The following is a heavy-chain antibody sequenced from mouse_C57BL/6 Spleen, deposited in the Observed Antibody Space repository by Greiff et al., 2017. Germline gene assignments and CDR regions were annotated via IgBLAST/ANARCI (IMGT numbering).Heavy chain of an antibody. CDR2: ISSGGDYI. V-gene: IGHV5-9-1*02. Sequence: EVKLMESGEGLVKPGGSLKLSCAASGFTFSSYAMSWVRQTPEKRLEWVAYISSGGDYIYYADPVKGRFTISRDNARNTLYLQMSSLKSEDTAMYYCTREGITTVVARLWDFDVWGTGTTVTVSS. J-gene: IGHJ1*03. D-gene: IGHD1-1*01. CDR1: GFTFSSYA. CDR3: TREGITTVVARLWDFDV.